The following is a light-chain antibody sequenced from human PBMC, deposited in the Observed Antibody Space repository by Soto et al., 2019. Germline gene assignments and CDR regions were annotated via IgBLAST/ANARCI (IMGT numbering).Light chain of an antibody. V-gene: IGKV3-11*01. CDR3: YERGEWSQIS. Sequence: EVVLTQSPATLSLSPGERATLSCRASQSVSTYLPWYQQKPGQAPRLLIYDASYRATGIPARFSGSGSGNGSVLPSHRLDPEHFGVNFHYERGEWSQISLDGGNKVEIQ. J-gene: IGKJ4*01. CDR2: DAS. CDR1: QSVSTY.